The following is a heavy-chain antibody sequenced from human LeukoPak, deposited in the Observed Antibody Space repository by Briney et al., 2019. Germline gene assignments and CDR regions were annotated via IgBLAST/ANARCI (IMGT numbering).Heavy chain of an antibody. Sequence: APVKVSCKASGYTFTGYYMHWVRQAPGQGLEWMGRINPNSGGTNYAQKFQGRVTMTRDTSISTAYMELSRLRSDDTAVYYCARDAPRLWFNYVRVQQNNWFDPWGQGTLVTVSS. D-gene: IGHD3-10*01. CDR1: GYTFTGYY. V-gene: IGHV1-2*06. J-gene: IGHJ5*02. CDR2: INPNSGGT. CDR3: ARDAPRLWFNYVRVQQNNWFDP.